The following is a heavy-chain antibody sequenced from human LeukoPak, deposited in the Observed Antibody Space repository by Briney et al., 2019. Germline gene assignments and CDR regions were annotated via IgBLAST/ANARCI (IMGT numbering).Heavy chain of an antibody. CDR2: IIPIFGTA. CDR1: GYTFTSYG. CDR3: ARNGQVVGSGYYY. J-gene: IGHJ4*02. V-gene: IGHV1-69*13. Sequence: ASVKVSCEASGYTFTSYGISWVRQAPGQGLEWMGGIIPIFGTANYAQKFQGRVTITADESTSTAYMELSSLRSEDTAVYYCARNGQVVGSGYYYWGQGTLVTVSS. D-gene: IGHD3-22*01.